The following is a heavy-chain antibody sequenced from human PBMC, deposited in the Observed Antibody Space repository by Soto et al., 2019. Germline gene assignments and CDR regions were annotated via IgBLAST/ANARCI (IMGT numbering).Heavy chain of an antibody. V-gene: IGHV1-69*12. CDR1: GGTFSSSA. D-gene: IGHD4-4*01. J-gene: IGHJ6*02. Sequence: QVQLVQSGAEMTEPGSSVKVSCKTSGGTFSSSAISWLRQAPGQGLEWMGGIIPLFRTPDYAQKFQGRVPIAADESTSTAYMELSSLRSEDTAVYYCARDNDRLQLGGNYYYILDVWGQGTTITVSS. CDR3: ARDNDRLQLGGNYYYILDV. CDR2: IIPLFRTP.